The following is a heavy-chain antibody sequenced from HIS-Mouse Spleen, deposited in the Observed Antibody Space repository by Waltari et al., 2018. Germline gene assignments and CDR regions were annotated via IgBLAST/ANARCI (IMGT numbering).Heavy chain of an antibody. CDR1: CGSISSTSHS. V-gene: IGHV4-39*07. CDR3: AREIPYSSSWYDWYFDL. D-gene: IGHD6-13*01. Sequence: QLQLQASGPGLVKPSATLSLTRTVPCGSISSTSHSWGWIRQPPGKGLEWIGTIYYSGSTYYNPSLKSRVTISVDTSKNQFSLKLSSVTAADTAVYYCAREIPYSSSWYDWYFDLWGRGTLVTVSS. J-gene: IGHJ2*01. CDR2: IYYSGST.